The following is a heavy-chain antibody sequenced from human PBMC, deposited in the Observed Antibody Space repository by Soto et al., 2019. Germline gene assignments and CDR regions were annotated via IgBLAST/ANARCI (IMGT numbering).Heavy chain of an antibody. Sequence: QSGGSLRLSCAASGFTFSSYAMSWVRQAPGKGLEWVSAISGSGGSTYYADSVKGRFTISRDNSKNTLYLQMNSLRAEDTAVYYCAKDYAEPYYDFWSGYHGTYYYYGLDVWGQGTTVTVSS. CDR3: AKDYAEPYYDFWSGYHGTYYYYGLDV. D-gene: IGHD3-3*01. CDR2: ISGSGGST. J-gene: IGHJ6*02. V-gene: IGHV3-23*01. CDR1: GFTFSSYA.